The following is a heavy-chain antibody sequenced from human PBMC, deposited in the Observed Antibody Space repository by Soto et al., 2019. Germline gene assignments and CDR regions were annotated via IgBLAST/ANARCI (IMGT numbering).Heavy chain of an antibody. CDR2: ISATGGGT. V-gene: IGHV3-23*01. D-gene: IGHD3-16*01. Sequence: PGGSLRLSCAASGFKFSSYAMSWVRQAPGKGLEWVSLISATGGGTYYADSVKGRFTISRDNSDNTLYLQVHSLRAEDTAVYYCAKDRTEGGNSAFYFDFWGQGAQVTVSS. CDR1: GFKFSSYA. CDR3: AKDRTEGGNSAFYFDF. J-gene: IGHJ5*01.